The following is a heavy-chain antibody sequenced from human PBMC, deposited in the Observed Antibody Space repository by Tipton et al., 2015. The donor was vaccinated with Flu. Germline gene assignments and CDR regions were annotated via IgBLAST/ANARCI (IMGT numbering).Heavy chain of an antibody. CDR1: GGSISSSSYY. V-gene: IGHV4-39*01. CDR2: IYYSGST. D-gene: IGHD6-19*01. Sequence: TLSLTCTVSGGSISSSSYYWGWIRQPPGKGLEWIGSIYYSGSTYYNPSLKSRVTISVDTSKNQFSLRLSSVTAADTAVYYCARKSPRLVHLSLFDYWGQGTLVTVSS. J-gene: IGHJ4*02. CDR3: ARKSPRLVHLSLFDY.